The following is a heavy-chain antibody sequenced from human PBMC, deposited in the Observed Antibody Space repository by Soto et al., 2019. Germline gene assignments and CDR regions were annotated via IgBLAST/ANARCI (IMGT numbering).Heavy chain of an antibody. V-gene: IGHV4-34*01. J-gene: IGHJ5*02. Sequence: QVQLQQWGAGLLKPSETLSLTCTVYGGSFSGYYWNWIRQPPGKGLEWIGEIDHSGYTNYNPSLKCRVTGSVDTSKNQFSLRLTSVTAADTAVYYCARLRDWFDPWGQGTLVTVSS. CDR1: GGSFSGYY. CDR2: IDHSGYT. D-gene: IGHD3-3*01. CDR3: ARLRDWFDP.